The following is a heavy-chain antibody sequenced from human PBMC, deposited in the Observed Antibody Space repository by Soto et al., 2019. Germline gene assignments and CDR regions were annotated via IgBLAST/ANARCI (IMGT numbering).Heavy chain of an antibody. Sequence: EVQLVESGGGLVQPGRSLRLSCAASGFTFDEYGMHWVRQAPGKGLEWVSGISWNSRFICYADSVKGRFTISRDNAKNSLYLQMNSLRVEDTALYYCAKDKGKDSSSPAQYCGMDVWGQGTTVTVSS. D-gene: IGHD6-6*01. CDR1: GFTFDEYG. V-gene: IGHV3-9*01. CDR3: AKDKGKDSSSPAQYCGMDV. CDR2: ISWNSRFI. J-gene: IGHJ6*02.